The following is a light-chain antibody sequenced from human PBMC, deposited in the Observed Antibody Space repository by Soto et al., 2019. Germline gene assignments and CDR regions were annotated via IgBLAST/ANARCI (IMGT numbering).Light chain of an antibody. J-gene: IGLJ3*02. CDR3: QSSDSGVWV. Sequence: NFMLTQPHSVSESPGKTVTISCTRSSGSIASYYVQWYQQRPGSAPTTVIYDDNQRPSGVPHRFSGSIDSSSNSASLAISGLRTEDEADYYCQSSDSGVWVFGGGTKVTVL. V-gene: IGLV6-57*04. CDR2: DDN. CDR1: SGSIASYY.